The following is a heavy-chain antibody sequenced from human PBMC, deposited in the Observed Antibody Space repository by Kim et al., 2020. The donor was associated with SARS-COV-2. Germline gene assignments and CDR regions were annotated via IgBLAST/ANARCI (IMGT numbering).Heavy chain of an antibody. CDR3: ARRYGGNYLY. Sequence: DYNPSLKSRDTISVDTSKNQFSLKLSSVTAADAAVYYCARRYGGNYLYWGQGTLVTVSS. J-gene: IGHJ4*02. D-gene: IGHD4-17*01. V-gene: IGHV4-39*01.